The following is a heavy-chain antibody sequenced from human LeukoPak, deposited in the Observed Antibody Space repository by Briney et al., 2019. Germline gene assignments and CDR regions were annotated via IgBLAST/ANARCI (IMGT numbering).Heavy chain of an antibody. D-gene: IGHD3-16*01. V-gene: IGHV4-39*01. J-gene: IGHJ4*02. CDR2: IYYSGST. CDR1: GGSISSSSYY. CDR3: ARRGEWTSWNFDY. Sequence: SETLSLTCTVSGGSISSSSYYWGWIRQPPGKGLEWIGSIYYSGSTYYNPSLKSRVTISVDTSKNQFSLKLSSVTAADTAVYYCARRGEWTSWNFDYWDQGSLVTVSS.